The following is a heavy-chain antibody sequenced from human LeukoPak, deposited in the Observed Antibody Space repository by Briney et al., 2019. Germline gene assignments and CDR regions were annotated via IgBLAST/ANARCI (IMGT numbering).Heavy chain of an antibody. CDR3: ARRGWFGELNG. V-gene: IGHV3-74*01. CDR2: MNNDGSST. CDR1: GFTFSSYW. D-gene: IGHD3-10*01. J-gene: IGHJ4*02. Sequence: RGSLRLSCAASGFTFSSYWMHWVRQAPGKGLVWVSRMNNDGSSTIYADSVKGRFTISRDNAKNTLYLQMNSLRAEDTAVYYCARRGWFGELNGGGQGTLVTVSS.